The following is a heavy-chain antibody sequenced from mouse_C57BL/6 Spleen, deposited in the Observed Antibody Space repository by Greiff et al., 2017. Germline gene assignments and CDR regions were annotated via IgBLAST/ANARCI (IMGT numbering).Heavy chain of an antibody. V-gene: IGHV1-55*01. CDR3: ARSLYSTYAMDY. CDR2: IYPGSGST. CDR1: GYTFTSYW. Sequence: VQLQQPGAELVKPGASVKMSCKASGYTFTSYWITWVKQRPGQGLEWIGDIYPGSGSTNYNEKFKSKATLTVDTSSSTAYMQLSSLSSEDSAVYYCARSLYSTYAMDYWGQGTSVTVSS. J-gene: IGHJ4*01. D-gene: IGHD2-5*01.